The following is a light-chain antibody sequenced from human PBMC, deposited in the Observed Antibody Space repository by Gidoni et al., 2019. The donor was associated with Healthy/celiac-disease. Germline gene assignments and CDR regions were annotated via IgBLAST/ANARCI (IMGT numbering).Light chain of an antibody. Sequence: QSALTQPASVSVSPGQSITISCTGTSSDVGSYNLVSWYQQHPGKAPKLMIYEGSKRPSGVSNRFSGSKSGNTASLTISGLQAEDEVDYYCCSYAGSSTYVFGGGTKLTVL. V-gene: IGLV2-23*01. CDR2: EGS. CDR3: CSYAGSSTYV. CDR1: SSDVGSYNL. J-gene: IGLJ3*02.